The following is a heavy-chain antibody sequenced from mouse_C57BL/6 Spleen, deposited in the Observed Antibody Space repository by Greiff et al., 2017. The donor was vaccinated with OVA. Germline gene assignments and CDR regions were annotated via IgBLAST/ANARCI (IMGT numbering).Heavy chain of an antibody. CDR2: ISSGSSTI. D-gene: IGHD2-12*01. CDR3: ARPYYSNWYFDV. CDR1: GFTFSDYG. Sequence: EVMLVESGGGLVKPGGSLKLSCAASGFTFSDYGMHWVRQAPEKGLEWVAYISSGSSTIYYADTVKGRFTISRDNAKNTLFLQMTSLRSEDTAMYYCARPYYSNWYFDVWGTGTTVTVSS. J-gene: IGHJ1*03. V-gene: IGHV5-17*01.